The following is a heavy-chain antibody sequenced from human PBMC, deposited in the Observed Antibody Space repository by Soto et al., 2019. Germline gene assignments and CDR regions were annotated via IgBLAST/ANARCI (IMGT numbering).Heavy chain of an antibody. CDR1: GGSIRRRRYY. D-gene: IGHD1-7*01. V-gene: IGHV4-39*01. CDR2: IYYHGST. Sequence: QLQLQESGPGLVKPSETLSLTCTVSGGSIRRRRYYWGWIRQPPGQGLELMWSIYYHGSTYYNPSLKSRVTISVDTSKIQSSLSGSSVAAADTAMYYCARHEAYNGNSLYYYDCMAVSCNGTTVTVS. J-gene: IGHJ6*03. CDR3: ARHEAYNGNSLYYYDCMAV.